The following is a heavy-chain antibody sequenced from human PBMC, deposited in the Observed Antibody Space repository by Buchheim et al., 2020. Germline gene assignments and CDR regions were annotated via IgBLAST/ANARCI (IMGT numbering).Heavy chain of an antibody. J-gene: IGHJ4*02. CDR2: LNPGDGAT. Sequence: QVQLVQSGAEVQKPGASVRLSCKASGHTFINFHIHWVRQAPGQGLEWVGILNPGDGATSYAEKFRDRVALTRDTSATTFYMDLSSLTSEDSAIYHCLHEVTATFYFSVWGQGAL. CDR1: GHTFINFH. V-gene: IGHV1-46*01. CDR3: LHEVTATFYFSV. D-gene: IGHD2-21*02.